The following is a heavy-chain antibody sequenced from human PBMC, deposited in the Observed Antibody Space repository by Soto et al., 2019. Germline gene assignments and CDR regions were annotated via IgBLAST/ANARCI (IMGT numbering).Heavy chain of an antibody. CDR1: GFTLSNYA. Sequence: GSLRLSCAASGFTLSNYAMSWVRQAPGKGLEWVSTISGSGGRIYYADSVKGRFTISRDNSKNTLHLQMNSLRADDTAMYYCARWSYLDYWGQGTRVTVSS. CDR2: ISGSGGRI. CDR3: ARWSYLDY. V-gene: IGHV3-23*01. D-gene: IGHD3-3*01. J-gene: IGHJ4*02.